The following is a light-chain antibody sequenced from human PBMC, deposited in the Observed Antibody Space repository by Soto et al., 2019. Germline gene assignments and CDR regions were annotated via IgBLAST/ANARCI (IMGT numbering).Light chain of an antibody. CDR1: QSVSSN. V-gene: IGKV3-15*01. Sequence: EIVMTQSPATLSVSPGERATLSCRASQSVSSNLAWYQQKPGQAPRLLIYGASTRATGISPRFSGSGSGTEFTLTISSLQSEDFAVYYCQQYNNWPPWTFGQGTKVEIK. CDR2: GAS. CDR3: QQYNNWPPWT. J-gene: IGKJ1*01.